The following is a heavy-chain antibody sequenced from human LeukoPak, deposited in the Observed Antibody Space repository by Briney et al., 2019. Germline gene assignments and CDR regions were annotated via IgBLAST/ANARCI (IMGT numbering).Heavy chain of an antibody. V-gene: IGHV4-34*01. CDR3: ASLRWHYYDSSGYPDY. J-gene: IGHJ4*02. Sequence: SETLSLTCTVSGGSISSYYWSWIRQPPGKGLEWIGEINHSGSTNYNPSLKSRVTISVDTSKNQFSLKLSSVTAADTAVYYCASLRWHYYDSSGYPDYWGQGTLVTVSS. D-gene: IGHD3-22*01. CDR1: GGSISSYY. CDR2: INHSGST.